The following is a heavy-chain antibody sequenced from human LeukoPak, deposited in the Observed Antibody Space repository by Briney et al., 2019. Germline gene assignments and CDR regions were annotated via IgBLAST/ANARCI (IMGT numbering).Heavy chain of an antibody. V-gene: IGHV3-7*04. CDR2: VKQDGSEI. D-gene: IGHD3-10*01. J-gene: IGHJ4*02. CDR1: GFKFNSYW. CDR3: ARARYGSGGYFFDF. Sequence: GGSLRLSCAASGFKFNSYWMSWVRQAPGKGLECVANVKQDGSEIYFVDSVKGRFTISRDNAKSSLYLQMNSLRGEDTAVYYCARARYGSGGYFFDFWGQGTLVTVSS.